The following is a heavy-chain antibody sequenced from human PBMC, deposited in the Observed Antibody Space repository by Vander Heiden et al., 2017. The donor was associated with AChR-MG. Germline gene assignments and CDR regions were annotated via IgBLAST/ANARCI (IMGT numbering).Heavy chain of an antibody. CDR1: GFSLSTSGVG. V-gene: IGHV2-5*02. CDR2: IYWDDDK. J-gene: IGHJ5*02. CDR3: AHFSDCSSTSCYRWGWFDP. Sequence: HITLKESGPTLVKPTQPLTLTCTFPGFSLSTSGVGVGWIRQPPGKALEWLALIYWDDDKRYSPSLKSRLTITKDTSKNQVVLTMTNMDPVDTATYYCAHFSDCSSTSCYRWGWFDPWGQVTLVTVSS. D-gene: IGHD2-2*01.